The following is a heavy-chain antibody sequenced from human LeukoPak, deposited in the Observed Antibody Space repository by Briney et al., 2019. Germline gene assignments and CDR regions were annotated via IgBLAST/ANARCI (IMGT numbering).Heavy chain of an antibody. CDR3: ARRGGTKYYYGSGSYRPYYFDY. J-gene: IGHJ4*02. D-gene: IGHD3-10*01. CDR1: GGSISNYY. CDR2: IYYSGST. V-gene: IGHV4-59*01. Sequence: SETLSLTCTVSGGSISNYYWNWIRQPPGKGLEWIGYIYYSGSTNYNPSLKSRVTISVDTSKNQFSLKLSSVTAADTAVYYCARRGGTKYYYGSGSYRPYYFDYWGQGTLVTVSS.